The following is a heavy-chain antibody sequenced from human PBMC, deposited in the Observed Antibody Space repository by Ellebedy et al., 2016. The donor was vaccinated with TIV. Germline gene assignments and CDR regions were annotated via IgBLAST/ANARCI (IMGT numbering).Heavy chain of an antibody. CDR2: ISSSSSYI. V-gene: IGHV3-21*04. CDR1: GFTFSSYS. Sequence: GESLKISXAASGFTFSSYSMNWVRQAPGKGLEWVSSISSSSSYIYYADSVKGRFTISRDNAKNSLYLQMNSLRAEDTAVYYCAKDPDPYYDILTGYYLPNDDYWGQGTLVTVSS. J-gene: IGHJ4*02. D-gene: IGHD3-9*01. CDR3: AKDPDPYYDILTGYYLPNDDY.